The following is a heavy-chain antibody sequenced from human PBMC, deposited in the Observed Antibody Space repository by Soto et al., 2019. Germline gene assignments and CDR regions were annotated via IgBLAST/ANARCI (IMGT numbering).Heavy chain of an antibody. CDR2: VSAYNGNT. CDR1: GYTFSNDA. J-gene: IGHJ4*02. D-gene: IGHD1-7*01. CDR3: ARASRYYWNYMMY. V-gene: IGHV1-18*01. Sequence: QVQLVQSGAEVKKPGASVKVSCKASGYTFSNDAITWVRQAPGQGLEWMGWVSAYNGNTNYAEKFKGRVTMTTDKSTSTAYMEIRSLRYDDTAVYCCARASRYYWNYMMYWGQGTMVTVSS.